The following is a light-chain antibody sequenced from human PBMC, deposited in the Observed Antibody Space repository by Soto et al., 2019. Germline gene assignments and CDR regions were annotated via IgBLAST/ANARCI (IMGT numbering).Light chain of an antibody. CDR1: SSDVGTYDY. J-gene: IGLJ3*02. CDR3: CSYAGSSTFWV. CDR2: DVS. V-gene: IGLV2-11*01. Sequence: QSALTQPRSVFGSPGQSVTISCTGTSSDVGTYDYVSWYQHHPGKAPKIMIYDVSERPSGVPDRFSGSKSGNTASLTISGLQAEDEAHYYCCSYAGSSTFWVFGSGTKLTVL.